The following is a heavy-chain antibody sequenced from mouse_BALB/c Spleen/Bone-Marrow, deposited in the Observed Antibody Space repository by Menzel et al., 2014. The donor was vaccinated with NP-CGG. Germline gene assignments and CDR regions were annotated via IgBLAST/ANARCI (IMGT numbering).Heavy chain of an antibody. CDR2: INGGSNTI. CDR3: ARGTTALRYFDV. CDR1: GFTFSSFG. V-gene: IGHV5-17*02. D-gene: IGHD1-2*01. Sequence: EVQLQQSGGGLVQPGGSRKHSCAASGFTFSSFGMHWIRQAPEKGLEWVAYINGGSNTIYYADTVKGRFTISRDNPKNTLFLQMTSLRSEDTAMYFCARGTTALRYFDVWGAGTTVTVSS. J-gene: IGHJ1*01.